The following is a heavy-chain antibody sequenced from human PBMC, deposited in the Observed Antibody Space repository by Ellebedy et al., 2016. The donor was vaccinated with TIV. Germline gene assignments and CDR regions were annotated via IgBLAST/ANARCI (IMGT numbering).Heavy chain of an antibody. V-gene: IGHV5-51*01. J-gene: IGHJ5*02. Sequence: PGGSLRLSCKGSGYSFPNYWIGWVRQMAGKGLEWMGIINPADATVVYSPSFQGQVTISADKAISTAYLQWSSLRASDTAMYYCVRHVRDHDVRWFDPWGEGTKVTVSS. CDR3: VRHVRDHDVRWFDP. CDR2: INPADATV. CDR1: GYSFPNYW. D-gene: IGHD1-1*01.